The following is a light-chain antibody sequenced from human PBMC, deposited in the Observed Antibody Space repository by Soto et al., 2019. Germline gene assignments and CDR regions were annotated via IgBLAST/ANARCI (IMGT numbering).Light chain of an antibody. V-gene: IGKV3-15*01. CDR2: GAS. Sequence: VVMTQSPDTLSVSPWERATLSCRASQSVSSNLAWYQQKLGQAPRLLIYGASTRATGISAKFSGSGSGTEFTLTISSLQSEDFAIYYCQQYNNWPRTFGQGTKV. J-gene: IGKJ1*01. CDR1: QSVSSN. CDR3: QQYNNWPRT.